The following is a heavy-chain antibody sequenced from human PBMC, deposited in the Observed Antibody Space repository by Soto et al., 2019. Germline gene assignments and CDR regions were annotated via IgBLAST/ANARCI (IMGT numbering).Heavy chain of an antibody. Sequence: PGGSLRLSCKVSGFTFSDYAMSWVRQAPGKGLEWVSGISGSGRNTYYADSVKGRFTIPRDKSKDAMFLQMNSLRVEDTAIYYCATSQDRYDSTGYYFWGQGTLVTVSS. CDR2: ISGSGRNT. D-gene: IGHD3-22*01. CDR3: ATSQDRYDSTGYYF. CDR1: GFTFSDYA. J-gene: IGHJ4*02. V-gene: IGHV3-23*01.